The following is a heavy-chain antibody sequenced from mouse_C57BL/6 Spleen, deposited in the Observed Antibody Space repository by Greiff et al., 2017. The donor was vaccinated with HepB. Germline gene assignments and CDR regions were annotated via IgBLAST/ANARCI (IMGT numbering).Heavy chain of an antibody. CDR3: ARDQGLYWYFDV. Sequence: EVKLMESGPGLVKPSQSLSLTCSVTGYSITSGYYWNWIRQFPGNKLEWMGYISYDGSNNYNPSLKNRISITRDTSKNQFFLKLNSVTTEDTATYNCARDQGLYWYFDVWGTGTTVTVSS. V-gene: IGHV3-6*01. CDR1: GYSITSGYY. D-gene: IGHD2-4*01. J-gene: IGHJ1*03. CDR2: ISYDGSN.